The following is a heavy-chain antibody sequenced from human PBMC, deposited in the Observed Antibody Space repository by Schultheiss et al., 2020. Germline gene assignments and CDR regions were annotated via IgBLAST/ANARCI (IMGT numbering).Heavy chain of an antibody. CDR2: ISYDGSNK. V-gene: IGHV3-30*18. Sequence: GGSLRLSCAASGFTFSSYGMHWVRQAPGKGLEWVAVISYDGSNKYYADSVKGRFTISRDNSKNTLYLQMNSLRAEDTAVYYCAKDRVFLGLFGEFDYWGQGTLVTVSS. CDR1: GFTFSSYG. CDR3: AKDRVFLGLFGEFDY. D-gene: IGHD3-10*02. J-gene: IGHJ4*02.